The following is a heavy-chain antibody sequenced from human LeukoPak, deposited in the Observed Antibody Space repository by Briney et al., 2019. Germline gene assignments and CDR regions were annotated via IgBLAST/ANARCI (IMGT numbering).Heavy chain of an antibody. CDR1: GFTFSSYE. J-gene: IGHJ4*02. Sequence: PGGSLRLSCAASGFTFSSYEMNWVRQAPGKGLEWVSYISSSGSTIYYADSVKGQFTISRDNAKNSLYLQMNSLRAEDTAVYYCAREGGYSGYDFDYWGQGTLVTVSS. V-gene: IGHV3-48*03. CDR2: ISSSGSTI. CDR3: AREGGYSGYDFDY. D-gene: IGHD5-12*01.